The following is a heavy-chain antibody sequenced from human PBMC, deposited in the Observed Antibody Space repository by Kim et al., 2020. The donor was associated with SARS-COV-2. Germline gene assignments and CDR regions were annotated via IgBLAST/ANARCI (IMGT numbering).Heavy chain of an antibody. J-gene: IGHJ4*02. Sequence: ASVKVSCKASGYTFTTNAMNWVRQAPGQGLEWLGWINTDTGTPTYAQGFTGRFVFSLDRSVSTAYLQISSLKAEDTAVYYCAREFGYYGSGTYYNVFDYWGQGTLVTVSS. D-gene: IGHD3-10*01. V-gene: IGHV7-4-1*02. CDR3: AREFGYYGSGTYYNVFDY. CDR2: INTDTGTP. CDR1: GYTFTTNA.